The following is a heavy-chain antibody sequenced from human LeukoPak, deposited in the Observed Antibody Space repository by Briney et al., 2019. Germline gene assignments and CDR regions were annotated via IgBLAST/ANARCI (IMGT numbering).Heavy chain of an antibody. CDR3: ARGGTTVTTFNYFDS. J-gene: IGHJ4*02. CDR1: GGSISGYY. CDR2: IYYIGST. V-gene: IGHV4-59*01. D-gene: IGHD4-17*01. Sequence: SETLSLTCTVSGGSISGYYWSWIRQPPGQGLEWIGYIYYIGSTTYNPSLRSRVTISVDKSKNQFSLRLSSVTAADTALYYCARGGTTVTTFNYFDSWGQGTLVTVSS.